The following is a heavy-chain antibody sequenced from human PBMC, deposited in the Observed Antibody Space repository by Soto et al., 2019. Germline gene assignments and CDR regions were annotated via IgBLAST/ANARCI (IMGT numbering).Heavy chain of an antibody. V-gene: IGHV3-11*01. CDR3: ARELLNEYIWGRLGY. J-gene: IGHJ4*02. Sequence: QVLLVESGGDLVKPGGSLRLSCAASGFSLGDHYMAWVRQAPGKGLEWLSYISPSGNTVYYADSVKGRFVVSRDNAKNSLNLQMRTVRAEDTAVYVCARELLNEYIWGRLGYWGQGTLVSVSS. D-gene: IGHD3-16*01. CDR2: ISPSGNTV. CDR1: GFSLGDHY.